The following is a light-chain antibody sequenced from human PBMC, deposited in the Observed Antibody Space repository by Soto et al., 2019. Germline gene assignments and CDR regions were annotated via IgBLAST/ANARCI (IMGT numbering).Light chain of an antibody. CDR3: QTWSTDFXVV. CDR1: SGHSSYA. Sequence: QPVLTQSPSASASLGASVKFTCTLSSGHSSYAIAWHQQQPEKGPRYLMKVNSDGSHNKGDGIPDRFSGSSSGAERYLTISSLQSEDEADYYCQTWSTDFXVVXGXGTKVTVL. V-gene: IGLV4-69*01. J-gene: IGLJ2*01. CDR2: VNSDGSH.